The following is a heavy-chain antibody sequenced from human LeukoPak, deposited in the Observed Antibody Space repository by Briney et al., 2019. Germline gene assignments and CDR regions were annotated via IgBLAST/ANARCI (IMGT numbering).Heavy chain of an antibody. D-gene: IGHD2-2*01. V-gene: IGHV4-4*02. Sequence: SGTLSLTCAVSGGSISSSNWWSWVRQPPGKGLEWIGEIYHSGSTNYNPSLKSRVTISVDKSKNQFSLKLSSVTAADTAVYYCASCLSYCSSTSCYPYFDYWGQGTLVTVSS. CDR2: IYHSGST. J-gene: IGHJ4*02. CDR1: GGSISSSNW. CDR3: ASCLSYCSSTSCYPYFDY.